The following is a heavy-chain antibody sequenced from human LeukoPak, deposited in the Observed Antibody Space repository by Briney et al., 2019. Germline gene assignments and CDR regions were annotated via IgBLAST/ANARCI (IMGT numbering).Heavy chain of an antibody. CDR3: ARMFGESSYYYYMDV. CDR2: IYPGDSDT. J-gene: IGHJ6*03. V-gene: IGHV5-51*01. D-gene: IGHD3-10*02. CDR1: GYSFTSYW. Sequence: GESLKISCKGSGYSFTSYWIGWVRQMPGKGLEWMGIIYPGDSDTRYSPSFQGQVTISADKSISTAYLQWSSLKASDTAMYYCARMFGESSYYYYMDVWGKGTTVTVSS.